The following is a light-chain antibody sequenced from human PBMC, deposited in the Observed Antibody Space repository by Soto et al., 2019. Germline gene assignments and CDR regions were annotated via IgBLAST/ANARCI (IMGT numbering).Light chain of an antibody. CDR3: VLLYGGAWV. Sequence: QAVVTQEPSLTVSPGGTVTLTCALTTGAVTSDYYPNWFQRKPGQALRTLIYRTSNKHSWTPARFSGSLLGGKAALTLSGVQPEDEADYFCVLLYGGAWVFGGGTKVTVL. CDR2: RTS. CDR1: TGAVTSDYY. V-gene: IGLV7-43*01. J-gene: IGLJ2*01.